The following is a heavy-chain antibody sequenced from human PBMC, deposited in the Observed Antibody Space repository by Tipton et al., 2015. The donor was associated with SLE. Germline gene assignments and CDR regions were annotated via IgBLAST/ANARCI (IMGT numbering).Heavy chain of an antibody. V-gene: IGHV3-7*04. D-gene: IGHD6-19*01. J-gene: IGHJ6*03. CDR1: GFTFSNFW. CDR2: IKKDGSEK. Sequence: SLRLSCAASGFTFSNFWMSWVRQAPGKGLEWVAHIKKDGSEKHYVDSVKGRFTISRDTAKNSIHLQMNSLSAEDTAVYYCARGSYYYYCMDVWGIGTTVTVSS. CDR3: ARGSYYYYCMDV.